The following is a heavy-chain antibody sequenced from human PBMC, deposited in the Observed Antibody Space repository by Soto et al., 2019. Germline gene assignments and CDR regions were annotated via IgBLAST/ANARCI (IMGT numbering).Heavy chain of an antibody. V-gene: IGHV3-30*18. D-gene: IGHD2-2*02. J-gene: IGHJ4*02. CDR2: ISYDGSNK. Sequence: QVQLVESGGGVVQPGRSLRLSCAASGFTFSSYGMHWVRQAQGKGLEWVAVISYDGSNKYYADSVKGRFTISRDNSKNTLYLQMNSLRAEDTAVYYCAKDPLDLGYQLLYPEMNPHYFDYWGQGTLVTVSS. CDR3: AKDPLDLGYQLLYPEMNPHYFDY. CDR1: GFTFSSYG.